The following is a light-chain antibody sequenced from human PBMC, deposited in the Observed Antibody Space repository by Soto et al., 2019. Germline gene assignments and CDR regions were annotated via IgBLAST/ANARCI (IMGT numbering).Light chain of an antibody. Sequence: DIQMTQSPSSLSASVGDRVTITCRASQSSSSYLNWYQQKPGKAPKLLIYAAFSLQSGVPSRFSGSGSGTDFTLTISSLQPEDFAIYYCQQSYSNPPTFGQGTVLEIK. CDR3: QQSYSNPPT. J-gene: IGKJ2*01. CDR1: QSSSSY. V-gene: IGKV1-39*01. CDR2: AAF.